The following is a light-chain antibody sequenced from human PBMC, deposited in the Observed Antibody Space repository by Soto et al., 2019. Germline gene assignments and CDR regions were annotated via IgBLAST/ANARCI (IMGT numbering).Light chain of an antibody. J-gene: IGKJ1*01. CDR1: QSISSY. Sequence: DIPMTQSPSSLSASVGDRVTITCRASQSISSYLNWYRQKPGKAPKLLIYAASSLQSGVPSRFSGSGSGTDFTLTISSLQPEDFATYYCQQRYSTPPTFGQGTKVEIK. V-gene: IGKV1-39*01. CDR2: AAS. CDR3: QQRYSTPPT.